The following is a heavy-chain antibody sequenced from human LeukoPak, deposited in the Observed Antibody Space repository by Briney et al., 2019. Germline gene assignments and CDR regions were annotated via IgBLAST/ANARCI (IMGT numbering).Heavy chain of an antibody. CDR1: GFTFSSYA. J-gene: IGHJ5*02. CDR2: ISGSGGST. V-gene: IGHV3-23*01. D-gene: IGHD3-10*01. CDR3: AKDLYEQGSPRVLRWFDP. Sequence: PGASLRLSCAASGFTFSSYAMSWVRQAPGKGLEWVSAISGSGGSTYNADSVKGRFTISRDNSKNTLYLQMNSLRAEDMAVYYCAKDLYEQGSPRVLRWFDPWGQGTLVTVSS.